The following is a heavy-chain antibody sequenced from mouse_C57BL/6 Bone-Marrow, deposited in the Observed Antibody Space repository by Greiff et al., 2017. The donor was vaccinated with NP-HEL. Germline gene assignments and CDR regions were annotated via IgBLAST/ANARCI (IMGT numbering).Heavy chain of an antibody. CDR3: ARHARYYGSSYWYFDV. CDR2: IWSDGST. CDR1: GFSLTSYG. D-gene: IGHD1-1*01. V-gene: IGHV2-6-1*01. J-gene: IGHJ1*03. Sequence: VKVVESGPGLVAPSQSLSITCTVSGFSLTSYGVHWVRQPPGKGLEWLVVIWSDGSTTYNSALKSRLSISKDNSKSQVFLKMNSLQTDDTAMYYCARHARYYGSSYWYFDVWGTGTTVTVSS.